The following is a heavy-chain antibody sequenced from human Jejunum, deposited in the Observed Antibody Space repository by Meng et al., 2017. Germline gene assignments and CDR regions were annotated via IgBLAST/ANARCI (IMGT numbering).Heavy chain of an antibody. CDR3: ARDLLGPAIAASGYFDP. D-gene: IGHD5-12*01. Sequence: QVQLVDAGLGLFKPSGSLPLTCAVSGGPIRDSNWWSWVRKPPGKGLEWIGEIYHTGSTNYNPSLKSRVTMSFDKSKNQFFLDLTSVTAADTAVYYCARDLLGPAIAASGYFDPWGQGTLVTVSS. CDR2: IYHTGST. CDR1: GGPIRDSNW. J-gene: IGHJ5*02. V-gene: IGHV4-4*02.